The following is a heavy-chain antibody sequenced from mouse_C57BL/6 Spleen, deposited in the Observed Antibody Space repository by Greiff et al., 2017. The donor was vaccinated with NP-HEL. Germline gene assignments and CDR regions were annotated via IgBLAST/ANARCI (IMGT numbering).Heavy chain of an antibody. D-gene: IGHD1-1*01. Sequence: EVQLQQSGAELVKPGASVKLSCTASGFNIKDYYMHWVKQRTEQGLEWIGRIDPEDGETKDAPKFQGKATITADTSSNTAYLQVSSLTSEDTAVYYCARGREVVDYFDYWGQCTTLTVSS. CDR2: IDPEDGET. J-gene: IGHJ2*01. CDR3: ARGREVVDYFDY. CDR1: GFNIKDYY. V-gene: IGHV14-2*01.